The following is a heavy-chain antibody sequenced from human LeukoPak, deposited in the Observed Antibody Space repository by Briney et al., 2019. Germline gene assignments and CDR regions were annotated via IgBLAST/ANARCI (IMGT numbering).Heavy chain of an antibody. CDR1: GFTFSSYA. J-gene: IGHJ5*02. CDR3: AKSRIAPYNWFDP. CDR2: ISGSGGST. D-gene: IGHD6-13*01. V-gene: IGHV3-23*01. Sequence: PGGSLRLSCAASGFTFSSYAMSWVRQAPGKGLEWVSAISGSGGSTYYADYVKGRFTISRDNFKNTLYLQMNSLRAEDTDVYYCAKSRIAPYNWFDPWGQGTLVTVSS.